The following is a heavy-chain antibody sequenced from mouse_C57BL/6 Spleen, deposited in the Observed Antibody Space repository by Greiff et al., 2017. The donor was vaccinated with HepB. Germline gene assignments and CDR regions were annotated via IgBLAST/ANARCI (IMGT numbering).Heavy chain of an antibody. J-gene: IGHJ1*03. V-gene: IGHV1-81*01. Sequence: QVQLKQSGAELARPWASVKLSCKASGYTFTSYGISWVKQRTGQGLEWIGEIYPRSGNTYYNEKFKGKATLTADKSSSTAYMELRSLTSEDSAVYFCARITTVVATRLWYFDVWGTGTTVTVSS. CDR2: IYPRSGNT. CDR1: GYTFTSYG. D-gene: IGHD1-1*01. CDR3: ARITTVVATRLWYFDV.